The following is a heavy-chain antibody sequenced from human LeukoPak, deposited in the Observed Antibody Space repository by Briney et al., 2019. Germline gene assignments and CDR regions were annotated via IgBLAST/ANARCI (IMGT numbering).Heavy chain of an antibody. V-gene: IGHV3-30*18. Sequence: PGGSLRLSCAASGFTFSSYVMHWVRQAPGKGLEWVAFISYDGRNKYYADSVKGRFTISRDNSKNTHYLQMNSLTSEDTALYYCAKEKGEGYCTSTTCYTDALDIWGQGTMVTVSS. J-gene: IGHJ3*02. D-gene: IGHD2-2*02. CDR3: AKEKGEGYCTSTTCYTDALDI. CDR2: ISYDGRNK. CDR1: GFTFSSYV.